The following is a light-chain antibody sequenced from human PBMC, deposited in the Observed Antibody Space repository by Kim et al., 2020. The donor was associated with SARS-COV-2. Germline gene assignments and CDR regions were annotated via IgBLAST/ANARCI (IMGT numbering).Light chain of an antibody. CDR1: RSNIGRNY. V-gene: IGLV1-51*01. Sequence: GQKVTSACSGGRSNIGRNYVSWYQHVPGTAPKLLIYDSSHRPSGIPDRFSASKSGASATLGITGLQTGDEASYYCSTWDSSLSSVVFGGGTQLTVL. CDR2: DSS. J-gene: IGLJ2*01. CDR3: STWDSSLSSVV.